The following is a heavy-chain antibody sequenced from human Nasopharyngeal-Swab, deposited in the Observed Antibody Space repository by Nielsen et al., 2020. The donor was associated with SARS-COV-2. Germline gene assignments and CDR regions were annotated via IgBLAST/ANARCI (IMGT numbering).Heavy chain of an antibody. D-gene: IGHD6-19*01. CDR2: IYTSGST. CDR3: ARVTGYSSGWRGFDY. J-gene: IGHJ4*02. CDR1: GGSISSGSYY. Sequence: SESLSLTCPVSGGSISSGSYYWIWLRQPAGKGLEWIGRIYTSGSTNYNPSLKSRVTISVDTSKNQFSLKLSSVTAADTAVYYCARVTGYSSGWRGFDYWGQGTLVTVSS. V-gene: IGHV4-61*02.